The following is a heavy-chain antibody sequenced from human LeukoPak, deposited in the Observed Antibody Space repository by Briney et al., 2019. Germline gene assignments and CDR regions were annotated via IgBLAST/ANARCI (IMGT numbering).Heavy chain of an antibody. D-gene: IGHD3-10*01. Sequence: SVKVSCKASGGTFSSYAISWVRQAPGQGLEWMGRIIPIFGTANYAQKFQGRVTITTDESTSTAYMELGSLRSEDTAVYYCARASDYYGSGTYPYWGQGTLVTVSS. J-gene: IGHJ4*02. V-gene: IGHV1-69*05. CDR2: IIPIFGTA. CDR3: ARASDYYGSGTYPY. CDR1: GGTFSSYA.